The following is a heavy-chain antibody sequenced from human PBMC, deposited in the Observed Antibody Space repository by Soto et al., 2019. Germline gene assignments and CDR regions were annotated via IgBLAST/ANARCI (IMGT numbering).Heavy chain of an antibody. J-gene: IGHJ5*02. D-gene: IGHD5-12*01. CDR3: ASPRDGYKLGWFDH. V-gene: IGHV3-30-3*01. CDR1: GFTFSSYA. CDR2: ISYDGSNK. Sequence: GGSLRLSCAASGFTFSSYAMHWVRQAPGKGLEWVAVISYDGSNKYYADSVKGRFTISRDNSKNTLYLQMNSLRAEDTAVYYCASPRDGYKLGWFDHWGQGTLVTVSS.